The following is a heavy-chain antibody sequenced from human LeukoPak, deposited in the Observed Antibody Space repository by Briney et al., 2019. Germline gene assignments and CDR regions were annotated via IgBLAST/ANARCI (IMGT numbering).Heavy chain of an antibody. J-gene: IGHJ4*02. CDR2: ISSNGGST. V-gene: IGHV3-64*01. CDR3: ARAGTVGLLLPLGDY. D-gene: IGHD3-22*01. CDR1: GFTFSSYA. Sequence: GGSLRLSCAASGFTFSSYAMHWVRQAPGKGLEYVSAISSNGGSTYYANSVKGRFTISRDNSKNTLYLQMGSLRAEDMAVYYCARAGTVGLLLPLGDYWGQGTLVTVSS.